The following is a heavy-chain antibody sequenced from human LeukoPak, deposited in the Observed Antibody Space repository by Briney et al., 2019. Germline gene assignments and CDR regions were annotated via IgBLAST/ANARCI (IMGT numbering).Heavy chain of an antibody. J-gene: IGHJ4*02. CDR3: ATVVTRDYFDY. Sequence: SETLSLTCTVSGGSISSYYWSCIRQPPGKGLEWIGYSYYSWSTNYNPSLKSRVTISVDTSKNQFSLKLSSVTAADTAVYYCATVVTRDYFDYWGQGNLVTVSS. CDR2: SYYSWST. V-gene: IGHV4-59*01. D-gene: IGHD4-17*01. CDR1: GGSISSYY.